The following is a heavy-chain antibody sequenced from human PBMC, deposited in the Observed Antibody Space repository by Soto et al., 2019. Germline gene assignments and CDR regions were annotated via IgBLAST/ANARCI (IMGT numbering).Heavy chain of an antibody. CDR1: GYTLTELS. J-gene: IGHJ4*02. CDR2: FDPEDGET. D-gene: IGHD6-19*01. CDR3: ATANDEVAVAGIDY. V-gene: IGHV1-24*01. Sequence: GASVKVSCKVSGYTLTELSMHWVRQAPGKGLEWMGGFDPEDGETIYAQKFQGRVTMTEDTSTDTAYMELSSLRSEDTAVYYCATANDEVAVAGIDYWGQGTLVTVPS.